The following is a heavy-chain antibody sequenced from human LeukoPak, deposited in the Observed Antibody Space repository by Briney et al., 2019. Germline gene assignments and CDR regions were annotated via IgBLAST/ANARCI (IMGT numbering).Heavy chain of an antibody. Sequence: SETLSVTCAVSGYSISNGYYWVWIRQPPGKGLEWIGSLYHSDTVYYNTALESRVSMSVDTSKNQFTLKLSFVTAADTAVYYCARQHDSYYYYYIDVWGSGTTVTVSS. CDR3: ARQHDSYYYYYIDV. V-gene: IGHV4-38-2*01. J-gene: IGHJ6*03. CDR2: LYHSDTV. CDR1: GYSISNGYY.